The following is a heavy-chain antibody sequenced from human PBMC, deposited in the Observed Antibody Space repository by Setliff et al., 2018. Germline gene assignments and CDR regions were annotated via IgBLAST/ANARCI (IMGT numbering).Heavy chain of an antibody. V-gene: IGHV1-3*03. J-gene: IGHJ4*02. Sequence: ASVKVSCKASGYTFTNYAIHWVRQAPGQRLEWMGWINAGNGDTKYSQDFQGRVTITRDTSASTAYMDLSSLRSDDMAVYYCARGRPTANPYYWGQGTLVTVSS. CDR1: GYTFTNYA. CDR2: INAGNGDT. CDR3: ARGRPTANPYY. D-gene: IGHD4-4*01.